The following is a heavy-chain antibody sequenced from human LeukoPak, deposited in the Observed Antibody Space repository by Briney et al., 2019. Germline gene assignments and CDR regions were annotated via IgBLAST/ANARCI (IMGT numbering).Heavy chain of an antibody. V-gene: IGHV3-74*01. D-gene: IGHD6-19*01. J-gene: IGHJ6*02. Sequence: AGGSLRLSCAASGFTFSSYWRHWVRQAPGKGLVWVSRINSDGSSTSYADSVKGRFTISRDNAKNTLYLQMNSLRAEDTAVYYCARDGIAVAGIYYYYGMDVWGQGTTVTVS. CDR2: INSDGSST. CDR1: GFTFSSYW. CDR3: ARDGIAVAGIYYYYGMDV.